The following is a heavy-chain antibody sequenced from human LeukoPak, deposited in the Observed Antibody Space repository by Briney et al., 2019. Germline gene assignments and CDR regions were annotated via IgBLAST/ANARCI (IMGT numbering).Heavy chain of an antibody. CDR3: AKDGDCSGGYCYSRYYYYMDV. V-gene: IGHV3-30*04. CDR1: GFTFSSYA. Sequence: PGRSLRLSCAASGFTFSSYAMHWVRQAPGKGLEWVAVISYDGSNKYYADSVKGRFTISRDNSKNTLYLQMNSLRAEDTAVYYCAKDGDCSGGYCYSRYYYYMDVWGKGTTVTVSS. D-gene: IGHD2-15*01. J-gene: IGHJ6*03. CDR2: ISYDGSNK.